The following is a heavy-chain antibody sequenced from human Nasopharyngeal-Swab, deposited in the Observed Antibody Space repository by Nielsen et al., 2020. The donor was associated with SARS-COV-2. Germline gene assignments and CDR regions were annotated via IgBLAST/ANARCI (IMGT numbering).Heavy chain of an antibody. CDR3: VKDLRGKYAFDI. J-gene: IGHJ3*02. CDR2: ISYNGRIK. Sequence: GESLKISCAASGFTFSSYAMHWVRQAPGKGLEWVAVISYNGRIKYYADSVKGRFTISRDNSKNTLYLQMSSLRAEDTALYWCVKDLRGKYAFDIWGQGTMVTVSS. V-gene: IGHV3-30*14. CDR1: GFTFSSYA. D-gene: IGHD3-16*01.